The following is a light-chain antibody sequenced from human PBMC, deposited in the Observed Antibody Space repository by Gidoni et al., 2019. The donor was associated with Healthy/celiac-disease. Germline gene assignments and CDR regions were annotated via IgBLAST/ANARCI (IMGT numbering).Light chain of an antibody. CDR2: AAS. V-gene: IGKV1D-16*01. J-gene: IGKJ4*01. CDR3: QQYNSYPLT. CDR1: KGISSW. Sequence: IQLTHSPSSLSASVGDRVNSTCRASKGISSWFDWYQQKPEKAPKSLIYAASSLQSGVPSRFSGSGSGKDFTITISSRQTEDCATYYCQQYNSYPLTFGGGTKVEIK.